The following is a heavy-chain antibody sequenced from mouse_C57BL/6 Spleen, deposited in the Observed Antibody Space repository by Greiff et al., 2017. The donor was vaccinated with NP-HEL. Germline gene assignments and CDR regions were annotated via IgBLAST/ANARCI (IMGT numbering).Heavy chain of an antibody. CDR3: ARWGLRHYFDY. D-gene: IGHD2-4*01. V-gene: IGHV1-69*01. J-gene: IGHJ2*01. Sequence: QVQLQQPGAELVMPGASVTLSCKASGYTFTSYWMHWVKQRPGQGLEWIGEIDPSDSYTNYNQKFKGKSTLTVDKSSSTAYMQLSSLTSEDSAVYYCARWGLRHYFDYWGQGTTLTVSS. CDR2: IDPSDSYT. CDR1: GYTFTSYW.